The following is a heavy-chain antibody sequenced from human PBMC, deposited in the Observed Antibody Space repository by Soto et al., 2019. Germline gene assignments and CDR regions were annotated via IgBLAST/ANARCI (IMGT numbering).Heavy chain of an antibody. CDR1: GYTFTSYG. Sequence: ASVKVSCKASGYTFTSYGISWVRQAPGQGLEWMGGISAYNGNANYAQKLQGRVTITADESTSTAYMELSSLRSEDTAVYYCARDDSGYDSRRGRFDPWGQGTLVTVSS. V-gene: IGHV1-18*01. CDR2: ISAYNGNA. J-gene: IGHJ5*02. CDR3: ARDDSGYDSRRGRFDP. D-gene: IGHD5-12*01.